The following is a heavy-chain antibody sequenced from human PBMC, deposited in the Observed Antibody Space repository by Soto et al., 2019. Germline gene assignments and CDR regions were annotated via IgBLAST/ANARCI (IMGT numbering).Heavy chain of an antibody. Sequence: SGKVYCKAYGFTFTSSALQWMRKARGKRLEWIGWIVVGSGNTNYAQKFQERVTITRDMSTSTAYMELSSLRSEDTAVYYCAALRDRYYDFWSGYPHAFDIWGQGTMVTVSS. CDR3: AALRDRYYDFWSGYPHAFDI. D-gene: IGHD3-3*01. V-gene: IGHV1-58*01. J-gene: IGHJ3*02. CDR1: GFTFTSSA. CDR2: IVVGSGNT.